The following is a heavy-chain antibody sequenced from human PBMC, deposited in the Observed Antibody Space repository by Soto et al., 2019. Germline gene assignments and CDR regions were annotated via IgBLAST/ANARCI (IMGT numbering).Heavy chain of an antibody. J-gene: IGHJ6*02. D-gene: IGHD6-13*01. CDR3: ARDLGIAASGTPPYYSYAMHV. Sequence: ASVKVSCKASGYTFTGYYMHWVRQAPGQGLEWMGWINPNSGGTNYAQKFQGWVTMTRDTSISTAYMELSRLRSDDTAVYYCARDLGIAASGTPPYYSYAMHVWGPGLMVTVSS. CDR1: GYTFTGYY. CDR2: INPNSGGT. V-gene: IGHV1-2*04.